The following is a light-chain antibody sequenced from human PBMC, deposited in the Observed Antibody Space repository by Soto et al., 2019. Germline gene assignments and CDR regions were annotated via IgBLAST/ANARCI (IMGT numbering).Light chain of an antibody. CDR1: SSDGGGYNY. V-gene: IGLV2-8*01. CDR2: EVS. J-gene: IGLJ1*01. CDR3: SSYVGSNTYV. Sequence: QSALTQPPSASGSPGQSVTISCTGTSSDGGGYNYVSWYQQHPGKAPKLLIYEVSRRPSGVPDRFSGSKSGNTASLTVSGLQAEDEADYYCSSYVGSNTYVFGTGTKVTVL.